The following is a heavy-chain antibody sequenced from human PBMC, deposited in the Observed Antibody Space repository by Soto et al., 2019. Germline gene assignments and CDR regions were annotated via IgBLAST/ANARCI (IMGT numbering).Heavy chain of an antibody. Sequence: QVQLVQSGAEVKKSGASVKVSCKASGYTFTKYALHWVRQAPGQRLEWMGWINAGSGNTKYSHKFQGRVTITRDTSATTAYMELSSLRSEDTAFYYCARGEGYCSGGTCYRWFDPWGQGTLVTVSS. CDR2: INAGSGNT. D-gene: IGHD2-15*01. V-gene: IGHV1-3*01. CDR3: ARGEGYCSGGTCYRWFDP. J-gene: IGHJ5*02. CDR1: GYTFTKYA.